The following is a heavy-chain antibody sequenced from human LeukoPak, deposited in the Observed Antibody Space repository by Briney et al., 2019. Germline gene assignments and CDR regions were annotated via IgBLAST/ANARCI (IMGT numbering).Heavy chain of an antibody. V-gene: IGHV4-34*01. CDR3: ATLWLRGLVAFDI. D-gene: IGHD5-18*01. J-gene: IGHJ3*02. CDR1: GGSFSGYY. Sequence: SETLSLTCAVYGGSFSGYYWSWIRQPPGKGLEWIGEINHSGSTNYNPSLKSRVTISADTSKNQFSLKLSSATAADTAVYYCATLWLRGLVAFDIWGQGTMVTVSS. CDR2: INHSGST.